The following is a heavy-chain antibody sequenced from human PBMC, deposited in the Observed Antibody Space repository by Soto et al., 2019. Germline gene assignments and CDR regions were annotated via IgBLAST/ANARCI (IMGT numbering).Heavy chain of an antibody. CDR3: ARWESRYGTNYFDY. Sequence: PSETLSLTCTVSGGSISSSSYYWGWLRQPPGKGLEWMGSIYYSGSTYYNPSLKSRVTISVDKSKNQFSLKLSSVTAADSAVYYCARWESRYGTNYFDYWGQGTLVTVSS. D-gene: IGHD5-18*01. CDR1: GGSISSSSYY. V-gene: IGHV4-39*01. J-gene: IGHJ4*02. CDR2: IYYSGST.